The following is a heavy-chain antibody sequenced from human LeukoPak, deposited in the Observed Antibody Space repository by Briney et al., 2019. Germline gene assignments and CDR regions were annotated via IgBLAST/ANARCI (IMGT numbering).Heavy chain of an antibody. V-gene: IGHV3-48*01. CDR1: GFTFSSYS. J-gene: IGHJ4*02. Sequence: GGSLRLSCAASGFTFSSYSMNWVRQAPGKGLEWVSYISSSSSTIYYADSVKGRFTISRDNAKNSLYLQMNSLRAEDTAVYYCAREEVEMASGADYWGQGTLVTVSS. CDR2: ISSSSSTI. CDR3: AREEVEMASGADY. D-gene: IGHD5-24*01.